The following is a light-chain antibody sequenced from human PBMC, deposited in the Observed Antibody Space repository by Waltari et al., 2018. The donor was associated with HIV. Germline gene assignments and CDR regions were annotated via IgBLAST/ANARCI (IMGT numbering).Light chain of an antibody. Sequence: SYELTQPPSVSVSPGQTGSISCSGDNLGEKYARWFQQKPGQSPVMVNYQNNKRPSGSPERISGSESGTGVTLTISGVQAEDEGDYFCQSTDFDGTWVFGGGTKLTVL. J-gene: IGLJ3*02. CDR3: QSTDFDGTWV. CDR2: QNN. V-gene: IGLV3-1*01. CDR1: NLGEKY.